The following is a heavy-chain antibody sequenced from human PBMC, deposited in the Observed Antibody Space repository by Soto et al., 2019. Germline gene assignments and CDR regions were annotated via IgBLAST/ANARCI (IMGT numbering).Heavy chain of an antibody. CDR2: IYYSGST. D-gene: IGHD2-2*01. Sequence: SETLSLTCTVSGGSISSSSYYWGWIRQPPGKGLEWIGSIYYSGSTYYNPSLKSRVTISVDTSKNQFSLKLSSVTAADTAVYYCARTPPTLYCSSTSCYAWGWFDPWGQGTLVTVSS. J-gene: IGHJ5*02. CDR3: ARTPPTLYCSSTSCYAWGWFDP. V-gene: IGHV4-39*01. CDR1: GGSISSSSYY.